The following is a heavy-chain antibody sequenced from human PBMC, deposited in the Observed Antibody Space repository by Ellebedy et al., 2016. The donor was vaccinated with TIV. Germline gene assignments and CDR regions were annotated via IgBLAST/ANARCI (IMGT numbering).Heavy chain of an antibody. D-gene: IGHD3-22*01. Sequence: GGSLRLSXAASGFTVSSNYMSWVRQAPGKGLEWVSVIYSGGSTYYADSVKGRFTISRDNSKNTLYLQMNSLRAEDTAVYYCARGHYYDSSGYYEGLDYWGQGTLVTVSS. CDR1: GFTVSSNY. CDR3: ARGHYYDSSGYYEGLDY. V-gene: IGHV3-66*01. J-gene: IGHJ4*02. CDR2: IYSGGST.